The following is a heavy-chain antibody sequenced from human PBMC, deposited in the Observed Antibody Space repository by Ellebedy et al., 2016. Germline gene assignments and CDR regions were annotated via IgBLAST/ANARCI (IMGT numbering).Heavy chain of an antibody. Sequence: SETLSLXXTVSGDSVSSGNKFWSWIRQPPGKGLEWIGYIYYTGSSHYNPSLKSRVTISLDTSKNQFSLKLRSVTAADTALYYCAKWDWDHAFDIWGHGTMVTVSS. D-gene: IGHD1-26*01. CDR1: GDSVSSGNKF. J-gene: IGHJ3*02. CDR3: AKWDWDHAFDI. CDR2: IYYTGSS. V-gene: IGHV4-61*01.